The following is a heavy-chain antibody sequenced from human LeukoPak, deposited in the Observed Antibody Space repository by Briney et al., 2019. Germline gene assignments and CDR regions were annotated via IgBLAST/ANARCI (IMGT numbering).Heavy chain of an antibody. Sequence: GGSQRLSCAASGFTFSSYSMNWVRQAPGKGLEWVSYISSSGSTIYYADSVKGRFTISRDNAKNSLYLQMNSLRAEDTAVYYCARDLNFYYYDSSGYNLWGQGTLVTVSS. J-gene: IGHJ4*02. V-gene: IGHV3-48*01. CDR1: GFTFSSYS. CDR3: ARDLNFYYYDSSGYNL. D-gene: IGHD3-22*01. CDR2: ISSSGSTI.